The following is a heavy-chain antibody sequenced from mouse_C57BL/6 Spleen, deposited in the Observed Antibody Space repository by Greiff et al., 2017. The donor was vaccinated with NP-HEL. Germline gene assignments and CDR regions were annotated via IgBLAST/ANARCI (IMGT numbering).Heavy chain of an antibody. Sequence: VQLQQSGTVLARPGASVKMSCKTSGYTFTSYWMHWVKQRPGQGLEWIGAIYPGNSDTSYNQKFKGKAKLTAVTSASTAYMELSSLTNEDSAVDYCTRRDYYYGSSHWYFDVWGTGTTVTVSS. V-gene: IGHV1-5*01. CDR2: IYPGNSDT. J-gene: IGHJ1*03. CDR1: GYTFTSYW. D-gene: IGHD1-1*01. CDR3: TRRDYYYGSSHWYFDV.